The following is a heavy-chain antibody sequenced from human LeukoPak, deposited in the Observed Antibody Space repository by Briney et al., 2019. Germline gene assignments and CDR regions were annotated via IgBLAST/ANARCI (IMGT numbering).Heavy chain of an antibody. D-gene: IGHD3-22*01. V-gene: IGHV3-48*03. CDR3: ARGNNYYDSSGYYYYFDY. J-gene: IGHJ4*02. Sequence: GGSLRLSCAASGFTFSSYEMNWVRQAPGKGLESVSYISSSGSTIYYADSVKGRFTISRDNAKNSLYLQMNSLRAEDTAVYYCARGNNYYDSSGYYYYFDYWGQGTLVTVSS. CDR2: ISSSGSTI. CDR1: GFTFSSYE.